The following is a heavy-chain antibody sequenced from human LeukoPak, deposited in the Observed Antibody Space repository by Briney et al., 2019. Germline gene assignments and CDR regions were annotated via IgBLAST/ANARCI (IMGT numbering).Heavy chain of an antibody. D-gene: IGHD3-16*01. CDR3: ARRAINSVMFDY. V-gene: IGHV4-61*05. Sequence: SETLSLTCTVSGDSISSSSYYWSWIRQPPGKGLEWIGYIHYSGSTNYNPSLRSRVTISVDTSKNQFSLKLSSATAADTAVYFCARRAINSVMFDYWGQGTLVTVSS. J-gene: IGHJ4*02. CDR1: GDSISSSSYY. CDR2: IHYSGST.